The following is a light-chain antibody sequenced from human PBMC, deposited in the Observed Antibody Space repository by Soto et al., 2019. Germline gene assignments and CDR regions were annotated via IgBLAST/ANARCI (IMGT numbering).Light chain of an antibody. CDR3: SSYTSSSTYV. CDR2: DVN. V-gene: IGLV2-14*01. CDR1: SSDVGGYNS. J-gene: IGLJ1*01. Sequence: QSVLSXPASVSGSPGQSITISCTGTSSDVGGYNSLSWYQQHPGKVPKLMIYDVNNRPSGVSYRFSGSKSGNTASLTISGLQAEDEADYYCSSYTSSSTYVFGTGTKVTVL.